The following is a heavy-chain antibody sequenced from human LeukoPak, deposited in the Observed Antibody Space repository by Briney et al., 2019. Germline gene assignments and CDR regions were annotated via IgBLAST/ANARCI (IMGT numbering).Heavy chain of an antibody. CDR2: INPNSGGT. V-gene: IGHV1-2*02. CDR3: ARDGVLRYFDWQNNWFDP. CDR1: GYTFAGYY. Sequence: ASVKVSCKASGYTFAGYYMHRVRQAPGQGLEWMGWINPNSGGTNYAQKFQGRVTMTRDTSISTAYMELSRLRSDDTAVYYCARDGVLRYFDWQNNWFDPWGQGTLVTVSS. D-gene: IGHD3-9*01. J-gene: IGHJ5*02.